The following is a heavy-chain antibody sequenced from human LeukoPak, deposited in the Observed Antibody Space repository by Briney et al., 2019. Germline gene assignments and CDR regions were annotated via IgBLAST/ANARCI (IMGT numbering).Heavy chain of an antibody. J-gene: IGHJ5*02. CDR3: ARGLARPYYYDSSGYYRNWFDP. CDR1: GGSIKSNNW. Sequence: PSETLSLTCAVSGGSIKSNNWWSWVRQPPGKGLEWIGEIYHSGSTNYNPSLESRVTVSVDKSKNQFSLDLSSVTAADTAVYYCARGLARPYYYDSSGYYRNWFDPWGQGTLVTVSS. D-gene: IGHD3-22*01. V-gene: IGHV4-4*02. CDR2: IYHSGST.